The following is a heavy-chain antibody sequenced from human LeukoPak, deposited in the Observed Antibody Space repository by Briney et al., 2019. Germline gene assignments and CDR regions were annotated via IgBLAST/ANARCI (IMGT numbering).Heavy chain of an antibody. Sequence: ASVKVSCKASGYTFTGYYMHWVRQAPGQGLEWMGWINPKSGGTNYAQKFQGRVTMTRDTSISTAYMELSRLRSDDTAVYYCASTHQLRFLEWLSYGDAAYYYYYGMDVWGQGTTVTVSS. V-gene: IGHV1-2*02. J-gene: IGHJ6*02. CDR2: INPKSGGT. CDR3: ASTHQLRFLEWLSYGDAAYYYYYGMDV. D-gene: IGHD3-3*01. CDR1: GYTFTGYY.